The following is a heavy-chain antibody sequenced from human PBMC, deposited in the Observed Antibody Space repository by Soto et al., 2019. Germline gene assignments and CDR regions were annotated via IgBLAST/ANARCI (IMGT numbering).Heavy chain of an antibody. V-gene: IGHV4-34*01. CDR3: ARGTVYTATYRFDP. J-gene: IGHJ5*02. CDR1: GGSFSGYY. Sequence: QVQLQQWGAGLLKPSETLSLTCAVYGGSFSGYYWSWIRQPPGKGLEWIGEINHSGSTNYNPSLKSRVTISVDTSKNQFSLKLSSVTAADTAVYYCARGTVYTATYRFDPWGQGTLVTVSS. CDR2: INHSGST. D-gene: IGHD5-18*01.